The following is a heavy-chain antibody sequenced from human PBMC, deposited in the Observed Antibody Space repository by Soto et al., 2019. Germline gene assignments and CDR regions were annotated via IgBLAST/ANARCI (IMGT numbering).Heavy chain of an antibody. J-gene: IGHJ4*02. V-gene: IGHV4-30-4*01. CDR3: ARQRYCISTSCSTDYFDY. D-gene: IGHD2-2*01. CDR1: GGSISSGDYY. Sequence: QVQLQESGPGLVKPSQTLSLTCTVSGGSISSGDYYWSWIRQPPGKGLEWIGYIYYSGSTYYNPSLKSRVTITVDTSKNQFSLKLSPVTAADTAVYYCARQRYCISTSCSTDYFDYWGQGTLVTVSS. CDR2: IYYSGST.